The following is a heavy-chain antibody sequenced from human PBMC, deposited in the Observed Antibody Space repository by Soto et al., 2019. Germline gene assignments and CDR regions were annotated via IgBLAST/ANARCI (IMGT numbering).Heavy chain of an antibody. CDR1: GFTFSSYA. D-gene: IGHD3-22*01. CDR3: AKDYYDSSAYWAYFDY. Sequence: EVQLLQSGGGLVQPGGSLRLSCAASGFTFSSYAMSWVRQAPGKGLEWVSAITGSGGSTYYADSVKGRFTISRDNSKNTLYPQMNSLRAEDTAVYYCAKDYYDSSAYWAYFDYWGQGTLVTVSS. CDR2: ITGSGGST. V-gene: IGHV3-23*01. J-gene: IGHJ4*02.